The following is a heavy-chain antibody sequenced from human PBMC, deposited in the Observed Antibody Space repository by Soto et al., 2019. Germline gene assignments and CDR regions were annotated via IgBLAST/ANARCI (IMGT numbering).Heavy chain of an antibody. Sequence: QVQLQESGPGLVKPSQTLSLTCTVSGGSISSGGYYWSWIRQHPGKGLEWIGYIYYSRSTYYNPSITRRVTISVHTSKNHFSLKLSSVTAADTAVYYAARPIGVAAAGPLNYWGQGTLATVSS. J-gene: IGHJ4*02. CDR3: ARPIGVAAAGPLNY. D-gene: IGHD6-13*01. CDR1: GGSISSGGYY. V-gene: IGHV4-31*03. CDR2: IYYSRST.